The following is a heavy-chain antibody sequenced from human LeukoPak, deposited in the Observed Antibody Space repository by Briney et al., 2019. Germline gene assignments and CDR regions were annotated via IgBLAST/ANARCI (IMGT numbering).Heavy chain of an antibody. CDR1: GFTLSSYS. V-gene: IGHV3-21*01. J-gene: IGHJ3*02. D-gene: IGHD2-15*01. CDR2: ISSSSSYI. Sequence: GGSLRLSYAASGFTLSSYSMNWVRQAPGKGLEWVSSISSSSSYIYYADSVKGRFTISRDNAKNSLYLQMNSLRAEDTAVYYCARVGDIVVVVAATEAFDIWGQGTMVTVSS. CDR3: ARVGDIVVVVAATEAFDI.